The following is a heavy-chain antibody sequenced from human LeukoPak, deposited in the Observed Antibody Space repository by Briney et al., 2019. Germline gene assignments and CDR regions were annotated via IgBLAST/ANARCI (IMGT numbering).Heavy chain of an antibody. CDR2: ISSSSSYI. D-gene: IGHD5-24*01. V-gene: IGHV3-21*04. J-gene: IGHJ4*02. CDR3: ARGDGYNSYYFDY. Sequence: GGSLRLSCAASGFTFSSYSMNWVRQAPGKGLEWVSSISSSSSYIYYADSVKGRFTISRDNAKNSLYLQMNSLRAEDTAVYYCARGDGYNSYYFDYWGQGTLVTVSS. CDR1: GFTFSSYS.